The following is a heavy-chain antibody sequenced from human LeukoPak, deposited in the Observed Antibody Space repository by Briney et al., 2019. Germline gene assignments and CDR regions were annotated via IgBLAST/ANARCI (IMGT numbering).Heavy chain of an antibody. J-gene: IGHJ3*02. V-gene: IGHV4-38-2*02. CDR2: MYYSGST. D-gene: IGHD3-22*01. CDR3: AKGSSGYYSMAFDFDI. Sequence: SETLSLTCTVSGYSISSGYFWGWIRQPPGKGLEWIGSMYYSGSTYSHPPLKSRVTISVDTSKNQFSLKLNPVTAADTAGYYCAKGSSGYYSMAFDFDIWGQGTMVTVSS. CDR1: GYSISSGYF.